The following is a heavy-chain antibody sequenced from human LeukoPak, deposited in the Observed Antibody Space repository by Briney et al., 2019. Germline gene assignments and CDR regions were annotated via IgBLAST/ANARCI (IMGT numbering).Heavy chain of an antibody. CDR1: GFTFSSYA. CDR2: ISGSGGST. V-gene: IGHV3-23*01. Sequence: GGSLRLSCAASGFTFSSYAMSWVRQAPGKGLEWVSAISGSGGSTYYADSVKGRFTISRDNSKNTLYLQMNSLRAEDTAVYYCAKGSYYDSSGYPGAFDIWGQGTMVTVSS. D-gene: IGHD3-22*01. CDR3: AKGSYYDSSGYPGAFDI. J-gene: IGHJ3*02.